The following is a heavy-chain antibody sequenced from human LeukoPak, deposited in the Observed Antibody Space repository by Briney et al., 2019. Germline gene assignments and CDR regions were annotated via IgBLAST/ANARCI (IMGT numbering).Heavy chain of an antibody. CDR3: ARGVSLDNRILTGRSFDY. CDR1: GGSFSGYY. CDR2: INHSGST. Sequence: SSETLSLTCAVYGGSFSGYYWSWIRQPPGKGLEWIGEINHSGSTNYNPSLKSRVTISVDTSKNQFSLKLSSVTAADTAVYYCARGVSLDNRILTGRSFDYWGQGTLVTVSS. J-gene: IGHJ4*02. D-gene: IGHD3-9*01. V-gene: IGHV4-34*01.